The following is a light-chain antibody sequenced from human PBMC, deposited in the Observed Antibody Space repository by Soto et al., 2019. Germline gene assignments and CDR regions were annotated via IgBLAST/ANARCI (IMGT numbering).Light chain of an antibody. J-gene: IGKJ2*01. Sequence: DMQMTQSPSTLSASVGDRVTITYRASQSISSWLAWYQQKPGKAPKLLIYKASSLESEVPSRFSGSGSGTEFTLTISSLQPDDFATYYCQRYNSLYTFGQGTKLEIK. CDR1: QSISSW. CDR3: QRYNSLYT. CDR2: KAS. V-gene: IGKV1-5*03.